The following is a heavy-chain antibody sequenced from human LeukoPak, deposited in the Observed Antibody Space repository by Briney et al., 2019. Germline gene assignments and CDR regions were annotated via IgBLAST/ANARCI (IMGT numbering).Heavy chain of an antibody. J-gene: IGHJ3*02. Sequence: SETLSLTCTVSGYSISSGYYWGWIRQPPGKGLEWIGSIYHSGSTYYNPSLKSRVTISVDTSKNQFSLKLSSVTAADTAVYYCARTYYDILTGSNAFDIWGQGTMVTVSS. D-gene: IGHD3-9*01. V-gene: IGHV4-38-2*02. CDR3: ARTYYDILTGSNAFDI. CDR2: IYHSGST. CDR1: GYSISSGYY.